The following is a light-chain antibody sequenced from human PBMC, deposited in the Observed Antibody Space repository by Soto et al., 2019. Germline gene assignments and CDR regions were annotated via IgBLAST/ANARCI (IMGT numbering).Light chain of an antibody. CDR3: QQYNSYSGT. CDR1: QSISSW. J-gene: IGKJ1*01. V-gene: IGKV1-5*03. CDR2: KAS. Sequence: DIQMTQSPSTLSASVGDRVTITCRASQSISSWLAWYQQKPGKAPKLLIYKASSLESGLPSRFRGSGSGTEFTLTISSLQPDDFATYYCQQYNSYSGTFGEGTKVEIK.